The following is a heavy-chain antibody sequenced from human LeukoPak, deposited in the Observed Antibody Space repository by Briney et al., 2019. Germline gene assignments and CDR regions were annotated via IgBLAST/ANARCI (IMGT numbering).Heavy chain of an antibody. Sequence: GGSLRLSCAASGFSVSNNYMNWVRQAPGKGLEWVSTFSTGGTTNSADSVKGRFTISRDNSKNALFLQMNSLRVEDTAVYFCARVRGGDQDGFDFWGQGTLVTVSS. CDR3: ARVRGGDQDGFDF. CDR2: FSTGGTT. CDR1: GFSVSNNY. V-gene: IGHV3-66*01. D-gene: IGHD3-10*01. J-gene: IGHJ4*02.